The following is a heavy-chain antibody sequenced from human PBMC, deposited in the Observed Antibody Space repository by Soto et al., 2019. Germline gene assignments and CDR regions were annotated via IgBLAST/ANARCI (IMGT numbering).Heavy chain of an antibody. J-gene: IGHJ4*02. CDR3: ARDPKVYNCNTSNFDY. V-gene: IGHV3-21*01. Sequence: GGSLRLSCAASGFTFSSYSMNWVRQAPGKGLEWVSSISSSSSYIYYADSVKGRFTISRDNAKNSLYLQMNSLRAEDTAVYYCARDPKVYNCNTSNFDYWGQGTLVTVYS. CDR1: GFTFSSYS. D-gene: IGHD1-20*01. CDR2: ISSSSSYI.